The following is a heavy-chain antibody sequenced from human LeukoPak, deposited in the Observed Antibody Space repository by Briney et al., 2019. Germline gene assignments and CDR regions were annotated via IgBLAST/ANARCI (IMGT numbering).Heavy chain of an antibody. D-gene: IGHD3-9*01. CDR1: GFTFSSYG. Sequence: HPGGTLRLSCAASGFTFSSYGMSWVRQAPGKGLEWVSAISGSGGSTYYADSVKGRFTISRDNSKNTLYLQMNSLRAEDTAVYYCAKGYYDILGGAAFDIWGQGTMVTVSS. J-gene: IGHJ3*02. CDR3: AKGYYDILGGAAFDI. CDR2: ISGSGGST. V-gene: IGHV3-23*01.